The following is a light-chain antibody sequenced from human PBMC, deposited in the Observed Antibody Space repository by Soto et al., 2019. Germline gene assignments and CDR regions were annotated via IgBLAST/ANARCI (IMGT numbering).Light chain of an antibody. V-gene: IGKV1-39*01. Sequence: DIQMTQSPSSLSASVGDRVTITCRTSQSIDTYLNWYQQKPGKAPKLLIYDASSLQSGVPPRFSGSGSGTDFTLTISSLQPEDFATYYCQQSYSTPRTFGGGTEVEIK. J-gene: IGKJ4*01. CDR2: DAS. CDR1: QSIDTY. CDR3: QQSYSTPRT.